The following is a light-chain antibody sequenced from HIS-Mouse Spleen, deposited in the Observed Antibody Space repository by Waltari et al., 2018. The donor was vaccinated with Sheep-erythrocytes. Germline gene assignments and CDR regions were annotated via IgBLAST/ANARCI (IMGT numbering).Light chain of an antibody. CDR3: QAWDSSTAV. J-gene: IGLJ2*01. Sequence: SYELTQPPSVPVSPGQTASITCSGDKLGDKYACWYQQKPGQSPVLVIYQDSKRPSGIPERFSGSNAGNTATLTLSGTQAMDEADYYCQAWDSSTAVFGGGTKLTVL. CDR1: KLGDKY. V-gene: IGLV3-1*01. CDR2: QDS.